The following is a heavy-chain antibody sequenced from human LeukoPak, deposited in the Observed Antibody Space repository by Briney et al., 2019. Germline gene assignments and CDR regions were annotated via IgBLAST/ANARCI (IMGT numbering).Heavy chain of an antibody. J-gene: IGHJ4*02. D-gene: IGHD1-14*01. CDR3: ARSEMADY. CDR1: GYTFTGYY. Sequence: ASVKVSCKASGYTFTGYYMHWVRQAPGQGLEWMGWINPDSGATNYAQRFQGRVTMTRDTSISTAYMELSRLRSDDTALYYCARSEMADYWGEGTLVTVSS. CDR2: INPDSGAT. V-gene: IGHV1-2*02.